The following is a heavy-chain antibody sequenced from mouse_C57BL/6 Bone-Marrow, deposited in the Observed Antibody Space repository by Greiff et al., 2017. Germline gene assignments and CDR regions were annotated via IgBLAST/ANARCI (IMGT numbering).Heavy chain of an antibody. D-gene: IGHD2-1*01. Sequence: EVQGVESGGDLVKPGGSLKLSCAASGFTFSSYGMSWVRQTPDKRLEWVATISSGGSYTYYPDSVKGRFTISRDNAKNTLYLQMSSLKSEDTAMYYCARNGNYYYWGQGTTLTVSS. CDR1: GFTFSSYG. CDR3: ARNGNYYY. V-gene: IGHV5-6*01. CDR2: ISSGGSYT. J-gene: IGHJ2*01.